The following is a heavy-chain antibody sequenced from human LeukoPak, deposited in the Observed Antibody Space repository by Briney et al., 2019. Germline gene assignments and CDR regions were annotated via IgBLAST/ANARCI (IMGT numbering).Heavy chain of an antibody. CDR1: GYSFTSYW. Sequence: GESLQISGKGSGYSFTSYWIGWVRQMPGKGLEWMGIIYPGDSDTRYSPSVQGQVTISADKSISTAYLQWISLKASDTAMYYCARHGSSWDFDYWGQGTLVTVSS. D-gene: IGHD6-13*01. CDR3: ARHGSSWDFDY. CDR2: IYPGDSDT. V-gene: IGHV5-51*01. J-gene: IGHJ4*02.